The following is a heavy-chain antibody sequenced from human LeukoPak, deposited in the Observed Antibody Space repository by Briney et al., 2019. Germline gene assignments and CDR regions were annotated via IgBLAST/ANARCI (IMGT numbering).Heavy chain of an antibody. J-gene: IGHJ4*02. V-gene: IGHV4-39*01. CDR2: IYYSGST. CDR1: GGSISSSSYY. D-gene: IGHD6-13*01. CDR3: ARCTAAGGYDFDY. Sequence: SETLSLTCTVSGGSISSSSYYWGWIRQPPGKGLEWIGSIYYSGSTYYNPSLKSRVTISVDTSKNQFSLKLSSVTAADTAVYYCARCTAAGGYDFDYWGQGTLVTVSS.